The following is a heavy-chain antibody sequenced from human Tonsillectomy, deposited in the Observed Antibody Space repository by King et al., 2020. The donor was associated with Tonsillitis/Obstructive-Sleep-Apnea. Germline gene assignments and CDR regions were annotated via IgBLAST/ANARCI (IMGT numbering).Heavy chain of an antibody. Sequence: QLQESGPGLVKPSETLSLTCTVSGGSISSYFWSWIRQPPGKGLDWIGYIYYSGSTNYNPSLKSRVTISVDTSKNQFSLKLSSVTAADTAVYYCAREGPNSDFDYWGQGTLVTVSS. V-gene: IGHV4-59*01. CDR3: AREGPNSDFDY. D-gene: IGHD4-23*01. J-gene: IGHJ4*02. CDR1: GGSISSYF. CDR2: IYYSGST.